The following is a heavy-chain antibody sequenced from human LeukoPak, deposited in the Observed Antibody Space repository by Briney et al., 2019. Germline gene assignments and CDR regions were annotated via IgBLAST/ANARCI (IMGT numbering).Heavy chain of an antibody. CDR3: ARDRDIGTYYYYYGMDV. CDR1: GGSISSGGYY. Sequence: SETLSLTCTVSGGSISSGGYYWSWIRQPPGKGLEWIGYIYYSGSTNYNPSLKSRLTISVDTSKNQFSLKLSSVTAADTAVYYCARDRDIGTYYYYYGMDVWGQGTTVTVSS. D-gene: IGHD1-26*01. CDR2: IYYSGST. J-gene: IGHJ6*02. V-gene: IGHV4-61*08.